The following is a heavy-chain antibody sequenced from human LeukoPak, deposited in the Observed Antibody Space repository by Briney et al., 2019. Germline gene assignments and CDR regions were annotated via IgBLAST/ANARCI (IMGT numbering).Heavy chain of an antibody. D-gene: IGHD6-19*01. CDR3: AREYSSGWYEVGYYFDY. CDR1: GYTFTGYY. Sequence: AASVKVSCKASGYTFTGYYMHWVRQAPGQGLEWMGWINPNSGGTNYAQKFQGWVTMTRDTSISTAYMELSRLRSDDTAVYYCAREYSSGWYEVGYYFDYWGQGTLVTVSS. V-gene: IGHV1-2*04. CDR2: INPNSGGT. J-gene: IGHJ4*02.